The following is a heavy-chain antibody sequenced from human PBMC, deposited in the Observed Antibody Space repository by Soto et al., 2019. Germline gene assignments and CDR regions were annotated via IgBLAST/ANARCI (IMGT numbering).Heavy chain of an antibody. CDR1: GFSLSTSGEG. CDR2: IYWDDYK. J-gene: IGHJ4*02. Sequence: SGPTLVNPTQTLTLTCTFSGFSLSTSGEGVGWIRQPPGEALEWLALIYWDDYKHFRPSLESRLTITKDTSKNQVVLTMTNMDPVDTATYYCVHKGGGDRILDYWGQGTLVTVSS. V-gene: IGHV2-5*02. D-gene: IGHD3-16*01. CDR3: VHKGGGDRILDY.